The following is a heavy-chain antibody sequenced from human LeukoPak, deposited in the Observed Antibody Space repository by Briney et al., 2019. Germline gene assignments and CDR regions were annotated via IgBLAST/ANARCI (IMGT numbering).Heavy chain of an antibody. Sequence: GGSLRLSCAASGFTFDDYGMSWVRQAPGKGLEWVSAISGSGGSTYYADSVKGRFTISRDNSKNTLYLQMNSLRAEDTAVYYCAKHYYDSSGYYYFDYWGQGTLVTVSS. D-gene: IGHD3-22*01. CDR3: AKHYYDSSGYYYFDY. CDR1: GFTFDDYG. V-gene: IGHV3-23*01. J-gene: IGHJ4*02. CDR2: ISGSGGST.